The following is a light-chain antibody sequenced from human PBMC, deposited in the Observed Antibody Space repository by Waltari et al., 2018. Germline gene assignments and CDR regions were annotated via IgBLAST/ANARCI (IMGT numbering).Light chain of an antibody. J-gene: IGKJ4*01. CDR3: QEYDTLPVT. CDR2: KSS. Sequence: DIQMTQSPSTLSASVGDRVTITCRASQSVKNNLAWYQQKPGKAPKVVIHKSSRLESGVPSRFSSSEYGTEFTLTISSLQPYDFATYYCQEYDTLPVTFGGGTKVEIK. CDR1: QSVKNN. V-gene: IGKV1-5*03.